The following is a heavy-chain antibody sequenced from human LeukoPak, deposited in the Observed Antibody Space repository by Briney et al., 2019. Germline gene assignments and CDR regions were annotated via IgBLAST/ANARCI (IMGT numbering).Heavy chain of an antibody. Sequence: GASVKVSCKASGGTFSSYAISWVRQAPGQGLEWMGWISAYNGNTNYAQKLQGRVTMTTDTSTSTAYMELRSLRSDDTAVYYCARGEYRTTDNPLYDYVWGSYRHDAFDIWGQGTMVTVSS. CDR2: ISAYNGNT. D-gene: IGHD3-16*02. CDR3: ARGEYRTTDNPLYDYVWGSYRHDAFDI. CDR1: GGTFSSYA. V-gene: IGHV1-18*01. J-gene: IGHJ3*02.